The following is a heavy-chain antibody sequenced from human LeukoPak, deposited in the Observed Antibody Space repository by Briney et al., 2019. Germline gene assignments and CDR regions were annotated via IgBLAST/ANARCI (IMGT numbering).Heavy chain of an antibody. CDR2: ISYDGSNK. Sequence: PGGSLRLSCAASGFTFSSYAMHWVRQAPGKGLEWVAVISYDGSNKYYADSVKGRFTISRDNSKNTLYLQMNSLRAEDTAVYYCARDPGIAAAGSYYWGQGTLVTVSS. V-gene: IGHV3-30*04. CDR1: GFTFSSYA. J-gene: IGHJ4*02. D-gene: IGHD6-13*01. CDR3: ARDPGIAAAGSYY.